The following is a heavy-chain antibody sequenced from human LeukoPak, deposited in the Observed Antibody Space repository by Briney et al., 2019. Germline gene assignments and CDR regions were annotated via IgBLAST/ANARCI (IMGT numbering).Heavy chain of an antibody. CDR2: IYPGDSDP. V-gene: IGHV5-51*01. D-gene: IGHD6-13*01. CDR3: ARHGVGSSWFGFDY. Sequence: PGESLKISCKGSGYTFTTYWIGWVRQMPGKGLEWMGIIYPGDSDPRYSPSFQGQVTISADKSISTANLQWSSLKASDSAMYYCARHGVGSSWFGFDYWGQGTLVTVSS. CDR1: GYTFTTYW. J-gene: IGHJ4*02.